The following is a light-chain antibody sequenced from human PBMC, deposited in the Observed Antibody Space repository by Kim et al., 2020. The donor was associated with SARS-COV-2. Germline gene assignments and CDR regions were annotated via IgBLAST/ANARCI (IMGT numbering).Light chain of an antibody. J-gene: IGKJ2*01. CDR3: QQHDHFPYT. Sequence: SESVGDRVTITCRASQSISDWFAWYQHKPGKAPKLLIFATSKLESGIPLRFSGSGSGTEFTLTISSLQPDDSAIYYCQQHDHFPYTFVQGTKLEIK. V-gene: IGKV1-5*03. CDR2: ATS. CDR1: QSISDW.